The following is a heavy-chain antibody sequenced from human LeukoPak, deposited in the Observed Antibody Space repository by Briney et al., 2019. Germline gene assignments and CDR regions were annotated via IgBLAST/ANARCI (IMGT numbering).Heavy chain of an antibody. V-gene: IGHV3-23*01. CDR1: GFIFSNYA. CDR2: ITGSGGNS. Sequence: GGSLRLSCKASGFIFSNYAMSWVRQAPGKGLEWVSIITGSGGNSYYTDSVKGRFTLSRDNSKNTLFLQMNSLRAEDTAVYFCAKKSLWSGPFDYWGQGTLVTVFS. J-gene: IGHJ4*02. D-gene: IGHD3-3*01. CDR3: AKKSLWSGPFDY.